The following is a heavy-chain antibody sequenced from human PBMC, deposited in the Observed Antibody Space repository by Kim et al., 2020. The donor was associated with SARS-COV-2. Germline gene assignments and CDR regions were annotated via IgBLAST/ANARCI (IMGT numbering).Heavy chain of an antibody. CDR1: GGSISSSNW. CDR3: ARGPRLGREPAGWFDP. D-gene: IGHD1-26*01. V-gene: IGHV4-4*02. J-gene: IGHJ5*02. Sequence: SETLSLTCAVSGGSISSSNWWSWVRQPPGKGLEWIGEIYHSGSTNYNPSLKSRVTISVDKSKNQFSLKLSSVTAADTAVYYCARGPRLGREPAGWFDPWGQGTLVSGSS. CDR2: IYHSGST.